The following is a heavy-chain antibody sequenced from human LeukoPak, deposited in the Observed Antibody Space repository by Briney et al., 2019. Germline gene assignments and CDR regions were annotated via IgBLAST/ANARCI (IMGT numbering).Heavy chain of an antibody. CDR3: AKGSTTSCYSHFDY. CDR2: ISYDGSNK. Sequence: PGRSLRLSCAASGFTFSSYGMHWVRQAPGKGLEWVAVISYDGSNKYYADSVKGRFTISRDNSKNTLYLQMNSLRAEDTAIYYCAKGSTTSCYSHFDYWGQGNLVTVSS. D-gene: IGHD2-2*01. CDR1: GFTFSSYG. V-gene: IGHV3-30*18. J-gene: IGHJ4*02.